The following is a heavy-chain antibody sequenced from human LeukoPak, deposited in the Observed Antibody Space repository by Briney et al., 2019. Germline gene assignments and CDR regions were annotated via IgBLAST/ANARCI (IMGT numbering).Heavy chain of an antibody. CDR3: VKDIGSGSYRYGGYFDY. Sequence: PGGSLRLSCAASGFPFDDKAMHWVRQAPGEGLEWVAGISRNSDSTGYADSVKGRFTTSRDNAKNSLYLQMNSLRAEDMALYYCVKDIGSGSYRYGGYFDYWGQGTLVTVSS. CDR1: GFPFDDKA. V-gene: IGHV3-9*03. D-gene: IGHD1-26*01. CDR2: ISRNSDST. J-gene: IGHJ4*02.